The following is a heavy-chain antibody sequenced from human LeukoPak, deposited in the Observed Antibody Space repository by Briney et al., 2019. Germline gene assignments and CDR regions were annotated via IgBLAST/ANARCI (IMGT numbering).Heavy chain of an antibody. V-gene: IGHV1-69*05. CDR1: GGTFSCYA. D-gene: IGHD2-2*01. Sequence: PTASVNDSRKPSGGTFSCYAISWVRPAPGQGLEWMGGIIPIFGTANYAKKFQGRVTITTDESTSTAYMELRSLRSEDTAVYYCARGLLRVLAASMGYYYYYMDVWGKGTTVTVSS. CDR2: IIPIFGTA. CDR3: ARGLLRVLAASMGYYYYYMDV. J-gene: IGHJ6*03.